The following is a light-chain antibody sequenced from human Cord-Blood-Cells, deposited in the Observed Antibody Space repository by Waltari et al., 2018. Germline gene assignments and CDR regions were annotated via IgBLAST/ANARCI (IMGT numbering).Light chain of an antibody. CDR2: KAS. CDR1: QSISSW. V-gene: IGKV1-5*03. CDR3: QQYNSYSPYS. Sequence: SPSTLSASVGDRVTITCRASQSISSWLAWYQQKPGKAPKLLIYKASSLESGVPSRFSGSGSGTEFTLTISSLQPDDFATYYCQQYNSYSPYSFGQGTKLEIK. J-gene: IGKJ2*03.